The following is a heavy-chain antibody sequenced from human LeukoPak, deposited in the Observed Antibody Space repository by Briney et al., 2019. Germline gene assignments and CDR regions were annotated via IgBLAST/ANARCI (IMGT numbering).Heavy chain of an antibody. Sequence: SQTLSLTCTVSGGSISSGSYYWSWIRQPAGKGLEWIGRIYTSGSTNYNPSLKSRVTISVDTSKNQFSLKLSSVAAADTAVYYCARHSCSGGSCYSSWFDPWGQGTLVTVSS. V-gene: IGHV4-61*02. D-gene: IGHD2-15*01. CDR2: IYTSGST. CDR1: GGSISSGSYY. J-gene: IGHJ5*02. CDR3: ARHSCSGGSCYSSWFDP.